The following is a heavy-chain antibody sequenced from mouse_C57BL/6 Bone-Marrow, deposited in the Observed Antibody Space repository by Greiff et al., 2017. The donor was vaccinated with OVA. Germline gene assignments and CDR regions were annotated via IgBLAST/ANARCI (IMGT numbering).Heavy chain of an antibody. CDR2: ISSGGDYI. CDR3: TRGDYYGSSYGWYFDV. V-gene: IGHV5-9-1*02. D-gene: IGHD1-1*01. CDR1: GFTFSSYA. Sequence: EVQRVESGEGLVKPGGSLKLSCAASGFTFSSYAMSWVRQTPEKRLEWVAYISSGGDYIYYADTVKGRFTISRDNARNTLYLQMSSLKSEDTAMYYCTRGDYYGSSYGWYFDVWGTGTTVTVSS. J-gene: IGHJ1*03.